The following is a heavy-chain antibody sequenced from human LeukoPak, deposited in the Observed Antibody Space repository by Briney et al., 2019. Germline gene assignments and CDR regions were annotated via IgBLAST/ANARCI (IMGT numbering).Heavy chain of an antibody. V-gene: IGHV4-38-2*01. CDR2: IYHIGST. D-gene: IGHD3-10*01. Sequence: SETLSLTCGVSGYSISRGYYWAWIRQPPGKGLEWIGTIYHIGSTYYNPSLESRVTISVDTSKNEFSLNLNSVTAADTAVYYCATAGWIITSGIDYWGQGALVTVSS. CDR1: GYSISRGYY. J-gene: IGHJ4*02. CDR3: ATAGWIITSGIDY.